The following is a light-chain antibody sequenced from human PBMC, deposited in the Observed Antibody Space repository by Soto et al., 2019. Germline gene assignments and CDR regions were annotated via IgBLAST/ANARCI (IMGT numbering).Light chain of an antibody. CDR1: SSNIGSNT. Sequence: QSALTQPPSVSGTPGQRVTISCSGSSSNIGSNTVNWYQQLPGTAPKLLIYNNNQRPSGVPDRFSGSKSGTSASLAITGLQSEDEPDYYCAAWDDSLNGPVFGGGTKLTVL. CDR2: NNN. CDR3: AAWDDSLNGPV. J-gene: IGLJ2*01. V-gene: IGLV1-44*01.